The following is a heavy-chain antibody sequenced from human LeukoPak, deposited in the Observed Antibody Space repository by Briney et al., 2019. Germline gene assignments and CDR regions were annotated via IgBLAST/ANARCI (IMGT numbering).Heavy chain of an antibody. V-gene: IGHV1-46*01. CDR3: ARVRGPGLPDWYFDL. Sequence: ASVEVSCKASGYTFTSYYMHWVRQAPGQGLEWMGIINPSGGSTSYAQKFQGRVTMTRDTSTSTVYMELSSLRSEDTAVYYCARVRGPGLPDWYFDLWGRGTLVTVSS. CDR2: INPSGGST. J-gene: IGHJ2*01. CDR1: GYTFTSYY.